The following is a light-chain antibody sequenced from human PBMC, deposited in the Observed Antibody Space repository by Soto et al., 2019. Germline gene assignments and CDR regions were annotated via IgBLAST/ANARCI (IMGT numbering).Light chain of an antibody. Sequence: QSVLTQPASVSGSPGQSITISCTGTASDVGAYNYVSWYQQHPGKAPKLMIYEVSNRPSGVSNRFSGSKSGNTASLTISGLQAEDEADYYCSSYTSYSIPVVFGGGTQLTVL. CDR1: ASDVGAYNY. CDR2: EVS. J-gene: IGLJ2*01. V-gene: IGLV2-14*01. CDR3: SSYTSYSIPVV.